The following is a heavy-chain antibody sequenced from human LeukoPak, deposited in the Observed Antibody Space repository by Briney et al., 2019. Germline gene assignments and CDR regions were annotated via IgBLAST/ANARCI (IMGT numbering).Heavy chain of an antibody. CDR2: IYSGGST. D-gene: IGHD1-26*01. CDR1: GFTVSSNY. J-gene: IGHJ4*02. Sequence: PGGSLRFSCAASGFTVSSNYMSWVRQAPGKGLEWVSVIYSGGSTYYADSVKGRFTISRDNSKNTLYLQMNSLRAEDTAVYYCARGVGSGSRLRAGDYWGQGTLVTVSS. V-gene: IGHV3-53*01. CDR3: ARGVGSGSRLRAGDY.